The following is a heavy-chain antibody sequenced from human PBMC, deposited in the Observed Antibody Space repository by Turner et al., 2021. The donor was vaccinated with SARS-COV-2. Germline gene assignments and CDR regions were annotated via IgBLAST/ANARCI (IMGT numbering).Heavy chain of an antibody. Sequence: VQLVESGGDLVKPGGSLGLSCADSGFTFANAWMSWVRQAPGKGLEWVGHIARNTDGGATYYAAPVKGRFTISRDDSKTTLFLQMTSLKAEDTAVYYCVGAFLGNWGQGTLVTVSS. CDR1: GFTFANAW. J-gene: IGHJ4*02. CDR2: IARNTDGGAT. D-gene: IGHD3-16*01. V-gene: IGHV3-15*04. CDR3: VGAFLGN.